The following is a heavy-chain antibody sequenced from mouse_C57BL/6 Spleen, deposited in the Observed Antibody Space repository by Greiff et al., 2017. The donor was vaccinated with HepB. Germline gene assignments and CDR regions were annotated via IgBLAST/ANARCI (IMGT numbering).Heavy chain of an antibody. Sequence: EVQLVESGPELVKPGASVKMSCKASGYTFTDYNMHWVKQSHGKSLEWIGYINPNNGGTSYNQKFKGKATLTVNKSSSTAYMELRSLTSEDSAVYYCASERGAMDYWGQGTSVTVSS. CDR2: INPNNGGT. CDR3: ASERGAMDY. J-gene: IGHJ4*01. V-gene: IGHV1-22*01. CDR1: GYTFTDYN.